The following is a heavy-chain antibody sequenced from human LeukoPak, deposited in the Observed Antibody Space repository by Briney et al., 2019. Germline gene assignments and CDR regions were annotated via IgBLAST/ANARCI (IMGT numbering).Heavy chain of an antibody. V-gene: IGHV3-66*04. CDR1: GFTVSSNY. CDR3: ARQSLIVSPFDP. J-gene: IGHJ5*02. D-gene: IGHD3-22*01. CDR2: IYSGGST. Sequence: GGSLRLSCAASGFTVSSNYMSWVRQAPGKGLEWVSVIYSGGSTYCADSVKGRFTISRDNSKNTLYLQMNSLRAEDTAVYYCARQSLIVSPFDPWGQGTLVTVSS.